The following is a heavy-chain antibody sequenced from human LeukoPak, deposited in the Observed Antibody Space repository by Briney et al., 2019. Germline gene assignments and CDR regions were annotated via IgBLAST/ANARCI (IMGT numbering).Heavy chain of an antibody. CDR2: ISAYNGNT. D-gene: IGHD3-16*01. V-gene: IGHV1-18*03. Sequence: EASVKVSCQASGYTFTNYGISWVRQAPGQGLEWMGWISAYNGNTNYAQKLQGRVTLTTDTSTSTAYMELRSLRSDDMAVYYCARDYDLLYFDYWGQGTRVTVSS. CDR3: ARDYDLLYFDY. J-gene: IGHJ4*02. CDR1: GYTFTNYG.